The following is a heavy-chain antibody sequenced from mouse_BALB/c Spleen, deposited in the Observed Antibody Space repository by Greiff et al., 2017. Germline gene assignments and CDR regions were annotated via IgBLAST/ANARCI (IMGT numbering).Heavy chain of an antibody. V-gene: IGHV5-6-5*01. D-gene: IGHD2-4*01. CDR3: ARYDYDRFAY. CDR2: ISSGGST. CDR1: GFTFSSYA. J-gene: IGHJ3*01. Sequence: EVQRVESGGGLVKPGGSLKLSCAASGFTFSSYAMSWVRQTPEKRLEWVASISSGGSTYYPDSVKGRFTISRDNARNILYLQMSSLRSEDTAMYYCARYDYDRFAYWGQGTLVTVSA.